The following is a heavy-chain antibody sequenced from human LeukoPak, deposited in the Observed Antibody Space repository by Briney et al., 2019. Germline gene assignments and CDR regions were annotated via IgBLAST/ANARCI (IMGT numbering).Heavy chain of an antibody. J-gene: IGHJ4*02. Sequence: SETLSLTCTVSGGSITNTSYFWGWIRQPPGKGLEWIGSIFYSGTTYYNPSLKSRVTISVDTSKNQFSLTLSPVTAADTAVYYCARPGSVFGVFDYWGQGTLVTVSS. CDR2: IFYSGTT. CDR3: ARPGSVFGVFDY. D-gene: IGHD5/OR15-5a*01. CDR1: GGSITNTSYF. V-gene: IGHV4-39*01.